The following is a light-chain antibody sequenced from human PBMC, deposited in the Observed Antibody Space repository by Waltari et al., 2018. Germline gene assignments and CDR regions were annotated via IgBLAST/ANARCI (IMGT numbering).Light chain of an antibody. Sequence: QSALTQPASVSGSPGQSITISCSGTGSAVGGSDYVSWYQQHPGKAPQVIIYDVTNRPSGVSDRFSASKSANTASLTISGLQPEDEGDYYCSSQTLDGVVLFGRGTKLTVL. CDR2: DVT. J-gene: IGLJ2*01. CDR3: SSQTLDGVVL. CDR1: GSAVGGSDY. V-gene: IGLV2-14*01.